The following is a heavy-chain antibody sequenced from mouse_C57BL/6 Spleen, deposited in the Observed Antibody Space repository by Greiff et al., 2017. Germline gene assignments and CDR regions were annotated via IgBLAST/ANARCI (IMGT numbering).Heavy chain of an antibody. CDR1: GYTFTSYW. CDR3: ARWGYGSSYVGWYFDV. CDR2: IDPNSGGT. Sequence: VKLQQPGAELVKPGASVKLSCKASGYTFTSYWMHWVKQRPGRGLEWIGRIDPNSGGTKYNEKFKSTATLTVDKPSSTAYMQLSSLTSEDSAVYYCARWGYGSSYVGWYFDVWGTGTTVTVSS. V-gene: IGHV1-72*01. D-gene: IGHD1-1*01. J-gene: IGHJ1*03.